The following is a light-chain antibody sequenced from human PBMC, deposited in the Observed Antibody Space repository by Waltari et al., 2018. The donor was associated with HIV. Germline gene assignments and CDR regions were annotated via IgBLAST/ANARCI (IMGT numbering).Light chain of an antibody. CDR3: AVWDDSVNGYV. Sequence: QSALTQPPSTSGTPGQRVTISCSGSSANIGKYVVNWFQQVPGTAPKLLVSGRDQRPSGVPALFSGSKSGTSGSLAISGLQSEDEGDCYCAVWDDSVNGYVFGTGTKVTVL. CDR1: SANIGKYV. V-gene: IGLV1-44*01. J-gene: IGLJ1*01. CDR2: GRD.